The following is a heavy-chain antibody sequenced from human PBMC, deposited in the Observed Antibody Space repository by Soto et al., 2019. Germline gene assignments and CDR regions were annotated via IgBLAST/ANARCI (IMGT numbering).Heavy chain of an antibody. J-gene: IGHJ4*02. D-gene: IGHD4-17*01. V-gene: IGHV3-30-3*01. CDR2: ISYDGSNK. Sequence: SLILSCAASGFTFSSYAMHWVRQAPGKGLEWVAVISYDGSNKYYADSVKGRFTISRDNSKNTLYLQMNSLRAEDTAVYYCAAPAVSHYCDFYCDYWGQGTPVSVTS. CDR1: GFTFSSYA. CDR3: AAPAVSHYCDFYCDY.